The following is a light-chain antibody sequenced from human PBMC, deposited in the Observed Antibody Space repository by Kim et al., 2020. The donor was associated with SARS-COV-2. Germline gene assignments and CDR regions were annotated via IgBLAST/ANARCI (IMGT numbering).Light chain of an antibody. CDR1: NLGYKY. V-gene: IGLV3-1*01. CDR3: QAWDSSTAV. Sequence: SVTPGQTPSITCSGDNLGYKYACWSHRKRGRSSVLVIYQVSMRPSGIPELFSGSNSGSTATLTISGTQARDEADYYCQAWDSSTAVFGGGTQLTVL. CDR2: QVS. J-gene: IGLJ2*01.